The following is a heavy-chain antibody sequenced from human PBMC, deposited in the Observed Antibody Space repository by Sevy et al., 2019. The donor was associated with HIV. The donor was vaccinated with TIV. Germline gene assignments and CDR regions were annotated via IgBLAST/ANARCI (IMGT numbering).Heavy chain of an antibody. Sequence: GGSLRLSCAASGFTFSSYGMHWVRQAPGKGLEWVAVIWYDGSNKYYADSVKGRFTISRDNSKNTLYLQMNSLRAEDTAVYYCARVARTGVIYYYMDVWGKGTTVTVSS. D-gene: IGHD3-10*01. J-gene: IGHJ6*03. V-gene: IGHV3-33*01. CDR3: ARVARTGVIYYYMDV. CDR1: GFTFSSYG. CDR2: IWYDGSNK.